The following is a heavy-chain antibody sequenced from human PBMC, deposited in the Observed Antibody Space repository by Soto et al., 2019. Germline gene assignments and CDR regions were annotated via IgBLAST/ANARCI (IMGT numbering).Heavy chain of an antibody. Sequence: PGGSLRLSCSVAGFTVSDSMSWVRQSPGKGREVGAFIHIYGSTHYTDSVRGRFTISSNKSKNTLYLQIDRLRVADTAVYFCARDASGSFDYRGQGPLVTVS. CDR1: GFTVSDS. V-gene: IGHV3-53*01. CDR3: ARDASGSFDY. CDR2: IHIYGST. D-gene: IGHD6-19*01. J-gene: IGHJ4*02.